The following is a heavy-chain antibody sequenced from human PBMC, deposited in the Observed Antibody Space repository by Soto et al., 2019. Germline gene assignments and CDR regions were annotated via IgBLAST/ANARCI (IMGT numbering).Heavy chain of an antibody. Sequence: SQTLSLPCAISGDSVYSNRAAWNWIRQSPSRGLAWLGRTYYRSKWYNDYAVSVKSRITINPDTSKNQFSLQLNSVTPEDTAVYYCARGRVTMVRGVIRNYYYYGMDVWGQGNTVTVSS. CDR2: TYYRSKWYN. CDR3: ARGRVTMVRGVIRNYYYYGMDV. CDR1: GDSVYSNRAA. D-gene: IGHD3-10*01. J-gene: IGHJ6*02. V-gene: IGHV6-1*01.